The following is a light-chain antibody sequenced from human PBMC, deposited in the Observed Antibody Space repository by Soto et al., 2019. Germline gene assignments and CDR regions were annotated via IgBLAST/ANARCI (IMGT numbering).Light chain of an antibody. J-gene: IGKJ5*01. CDR3: QRYNNWPPIT. Sequence: EIVLTQSPATLSVSPGERATLYCRASQSVSSNLAWYQQKPGQAPRLLIYDASTRATGLPARFSGSGSGTEFTLTISSLQSEDSAVYYCQRYNNWPPITFGQGTRLRL. CDR1: QSVSSN. V-gene: IGKV3-15*01. CDR2: DAS.